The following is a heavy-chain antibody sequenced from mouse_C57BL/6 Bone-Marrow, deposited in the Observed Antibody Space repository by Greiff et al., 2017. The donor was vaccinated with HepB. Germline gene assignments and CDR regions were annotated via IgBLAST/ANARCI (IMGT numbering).Heavy chain of an antibody. V-gene: IGHV5-17*01. Sequence: EVQWVESGGGLVKPGGSLKLSCAASGFTFSDYGMHWVRQAPEKGLEWVAYISSGSSTIYYADTVKGRFTISRDNAKNTLFLQMTSLRSEDTAMYYCARRNYYGSSYEYFDVWGTGTTVTSPQ. CDR3: ARRNYYGSSYEYFDV. D-gene: IGHD1-1*01. CDR2: ISSGSSTI. CDR1: GFTFSDYG. J-gene: IGHJ1*03.